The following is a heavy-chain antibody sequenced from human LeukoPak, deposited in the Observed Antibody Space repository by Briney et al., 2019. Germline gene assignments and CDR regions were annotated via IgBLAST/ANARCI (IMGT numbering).Heavy chain of an antibody. V-gene: IGHV3-11*04. CDR2: ISSSGSTI. Sequence: GGSLRLSCAASGFTFSDYYMSWIRQAPGKGLEWVSYISSSGSTIYYADSVKGRCTISRDNSKNTLYLQMNSLRAEDTAVYYCARERYSYGYDWFDPWGQGTLVTVSS. CDR3: ARERYSYGYDWFDP. J-gene: IGHJ5*02. D-gene: IGHD5-18*01. CDR1: GFTFSDYY.